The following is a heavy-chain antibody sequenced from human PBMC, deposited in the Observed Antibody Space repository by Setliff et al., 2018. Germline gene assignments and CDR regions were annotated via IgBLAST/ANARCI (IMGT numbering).Heavy chain of an antibody. D-gene: IGHD1-26*01. V-gene: IGHV3-7*01. CDR1: GFTFSSYW. CDR2: IKQDGSEK. CDR3: ARALGATITHFDY. J-gene: IGHJ4*02. Sequence: GESLKISCAASGFTFSSYWMSWVRQAPGKGLEWVANIKQDGSEKYYVDSVKGRFTISRDNAKNSLYLQMNSLRAEDTAVYYCARALGATITHFDYWGQGTLVTVS.